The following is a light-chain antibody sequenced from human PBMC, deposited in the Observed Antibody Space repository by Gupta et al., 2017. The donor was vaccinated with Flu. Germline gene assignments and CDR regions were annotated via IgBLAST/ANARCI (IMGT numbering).Light chain of an antibody. CDR2: RNN. Sequence: QSVLTQPPSASGTPGQRVTISCSGSSSNLGSNYVSWYQQRQGTAPKLLIYRNNQRPSVVPDLFSGSKSGNSASLPISGLRSEDDADYYFAAWDDSLSGAWVFGGGTKLTVL. J-gene: IGLJ3*02. CDR3: AAWDDSLSGAWV. V-gene: IGLV1-47*01. CDR1: SSNLGSNY.